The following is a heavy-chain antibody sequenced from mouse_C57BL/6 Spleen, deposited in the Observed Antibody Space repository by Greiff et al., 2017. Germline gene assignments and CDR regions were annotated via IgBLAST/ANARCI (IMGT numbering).Heavy chain of an antibody. CDR1: GFTFSSYA. CDR2: ISSGGDYI. D-gene: IGHD4-1*01. V-gene: IGHV5-9-1*02. J-gene: IGHJ4*01. Sequence: EVKLVESGEGLVKPGGSLKLSCAASGFTFSSYAMSWVRQTPEKRLEWVAYISSGGDYIYYADTVKGRFTISRDNARNTLYLQMSSLKSEDTAMYYCTRITGTGDAMDYWGQRTSVTVSS. CDR3: TRITGTGDAMDY.